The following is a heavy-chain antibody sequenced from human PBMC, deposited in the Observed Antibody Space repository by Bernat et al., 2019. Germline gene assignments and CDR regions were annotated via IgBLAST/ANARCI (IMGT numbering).Heavy chain of an antibody. CDR1: GGSFSGYY. Sequence: QEQLQQWGAGLLKPSETLSLTCAVYGGSFSGYYWSWIRQPPGKGLEWIGEINHSGSTNYNPSLKSRVTISVDTSKNQFSLKLSSVTAADTAVYYCARARSSTVTYWGQGTLVTVSS. CDR2: INHSGST. D-gene: IGHD4-17*01. CDR3: ARARSSTVTY. J-gene: IGHJ4*02. V-gene: IGHV4-34*01.